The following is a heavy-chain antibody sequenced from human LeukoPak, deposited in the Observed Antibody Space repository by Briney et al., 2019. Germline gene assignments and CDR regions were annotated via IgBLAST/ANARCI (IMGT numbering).Heavy chain of an antibody. Sequence: GGSLRLSCAASGFSFSNYGMNCVRQAPGKGLEWVSGISGRGGSTYYADSVKGRFTISRDNSKITLNLQMNSLRAEDTAVYYCAKGTAARRFAPFDYWGQGTLVTVSS. CDR1: GFSFSNYG. V-gene: IGHV3-23*01. CDR3: AKGTAARRFAPFDY. D-gene: IGHD6-6*01. J-gene: IGHJ4*02. CDR2: ISGRGGST.